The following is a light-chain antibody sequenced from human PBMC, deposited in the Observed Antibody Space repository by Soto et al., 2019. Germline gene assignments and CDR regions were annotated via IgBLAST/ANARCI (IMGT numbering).Light chain of an antibody. Sequence: QSALTQPPSVSGSPGQSVTISCTGTSTDFVSYNRASWYQQPPGTAPKPIIYEASNRPSGVPDRFSGSKSGNTASLTISGLQAADEADYYCSLYTSENTYVFGTGTRSPS. CDR3: SLYTSENTYV. CDR2: EAS. J-gene: IGLJ1*01. V-gene: IGLV2-18*01. CDR1: STDFVSYNR.